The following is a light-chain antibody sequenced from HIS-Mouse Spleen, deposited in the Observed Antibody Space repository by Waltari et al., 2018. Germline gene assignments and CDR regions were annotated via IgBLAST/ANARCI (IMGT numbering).Light chain of an antibody. CDR1: SSDDGGYYY. CDR3: SSYTSSSFNVV. CDR2: DVS. Sequence: QSALTQPAFVSGSPGKSITISCSGTSSDDGGYYYLPWYQQHPGKAPKLMIYDVSNRPSGVSNRFSGSKSGNTASLTISGLQAEDEADYYCSSYTSSSFNVVFGGGTKLTVL. V-gene: IGLV2-14*03. J-gene: IGLJ2*01.